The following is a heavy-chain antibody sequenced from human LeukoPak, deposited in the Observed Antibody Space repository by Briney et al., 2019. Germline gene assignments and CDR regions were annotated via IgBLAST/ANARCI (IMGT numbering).Heavy chain of an antibody. D-gene: IGHD6-19*01. CDR3: IRSNGWPDH. V-gene: IGHV3-74*01. CDR2: INHDGSDT. J-gene: IGHJ4*02. CDR1: GFTFSSHW. Sequence: SGGSLRLSCEVYGFTFSSHWMHWVRQAPGKGLVWVSRINHDGSDTIYADSVKGRFTISRDNAKNTVYLQMNSLRAEDTAVYYCIRSNGWPDHWGLGTLVTVSS.